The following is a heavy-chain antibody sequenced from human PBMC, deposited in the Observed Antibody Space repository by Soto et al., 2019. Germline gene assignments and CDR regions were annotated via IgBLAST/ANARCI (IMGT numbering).Heavy chain of an antibody. V-gene: IGHV1-18*01. J-gene: IGHJ5*02. CDR2: ISAYNGNT. CDR3: ARSAHCISTSCPTFSWFDP. D-gene: IGHD2-2*01. Sequence: ASVKVSCKASGYTFTSYGISWVRHAPGQGLEWMGWISAYNGNTNYAQKLQGRVTMTTDTSTSTAYMELRSLRSDDTAVYYCARSAHCISTSCPTFSWFDPWGQGTLVTVSS. CDR1: GYTFTSYG.